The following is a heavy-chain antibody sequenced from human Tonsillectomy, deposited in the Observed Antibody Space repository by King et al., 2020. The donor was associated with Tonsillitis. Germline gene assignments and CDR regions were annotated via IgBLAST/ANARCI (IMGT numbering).Heavy chain of an antibody. CDR1: GFTFSDYY. J-gene: IGHJ5*01. V-gene: IGHV3-11*01. CDR2: ISSSGFDI. CDR3: AGFLATVTTALDS. Sequence: VQLVESGGGLVKPGGSLRLSCAASGFTFSDYYMTWIRQAPGKGLQWVSYISSSGFDIYYEDSVKGRFTISRDSAKRSLYLQMNSLRVEDTAVYYCAGFLATVTTALDSWGQGTLVTVSS. D-gene: IGHD4-17*01.